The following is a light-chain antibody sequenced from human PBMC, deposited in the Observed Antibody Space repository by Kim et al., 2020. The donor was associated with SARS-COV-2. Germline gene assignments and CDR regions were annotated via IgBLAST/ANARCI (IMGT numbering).Light chain of an antibody. CDR2: WAS. J-gene: IGKJ4*01. Sequence: RATINCKSSQSILYSSNNKNYLAWYQQKPGQPPKLLIYWASTRESGVPDRFSGSGSGTDFTLTISSLQAEDVAVYYCHQYYNTPLTFGGGTKVDIK. V-gene: IGKV4-1*01. CDR1: QSILYSSNNKNY. CDR3: HQYYNTPLT.